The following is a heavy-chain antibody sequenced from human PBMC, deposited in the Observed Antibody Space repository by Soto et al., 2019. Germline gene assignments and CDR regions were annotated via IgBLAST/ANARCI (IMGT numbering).Heavy chain of an antibody. D-gene: IGHD3-22*01. V-gene: IGHV3-7*01. CDR2: IKEDGSEQ. J-gene: IGHJ4*02. CDR3: TRNQVKADY. CDR1: GFTFSSYW. Sequence: EVQLVESGGGLVQPGGSLRLSCAASGFTFSSYWMTGVRQAPGKGLEWVAKIKEDGSEQNYVDSVKGRFTISRDNAKSSLYLQMNSLSVDDTAIYYCTRNQVKADYWGQGTLVTVSS.